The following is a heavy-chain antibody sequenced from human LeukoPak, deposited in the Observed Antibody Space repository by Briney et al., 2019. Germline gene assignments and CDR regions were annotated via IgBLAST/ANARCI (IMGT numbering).Heavy chain of an antibody. J-gene: IGHJ5*02. CDR1: GYTFTSYD. Sequence: ASVKVSCKASGYTFTSYDINWVRQATGQGPEWIGWMNPNSGNTGYAQKFQGRVTLTRSTSISTAYMGLRSLTSEDTAVYYCARDYGGNSGWFDPWGQGTLVTVSS. V-gene: IGHV1-8*01. CDR3: ARDYGGNSGWFDP. D-gene: IGHD2-21*01. CDR2: MNPNSGNT.